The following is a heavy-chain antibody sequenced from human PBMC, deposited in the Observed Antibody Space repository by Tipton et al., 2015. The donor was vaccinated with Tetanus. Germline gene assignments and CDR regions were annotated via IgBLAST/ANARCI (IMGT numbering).Heavy chain of an antibody. J-gene: IGHJ6*02. CDR1: GFSARSKY. CDR3: ARHLTVSGVDYNYGMDV. CDR2: IYSGGNT. Sequence: SLRLSCAASGFSARSKYMSWVRQAAGRGLEWVSVIYSGGNTHYVDSGKGRFTISRDNSKNMLYLQMNNLRVEDTAVYYCARHLTVSGVDYNYGMDVWGQGTAVTVSS. V-gene: IGHV3-53*01. D-gene: IGHD1-26*01.